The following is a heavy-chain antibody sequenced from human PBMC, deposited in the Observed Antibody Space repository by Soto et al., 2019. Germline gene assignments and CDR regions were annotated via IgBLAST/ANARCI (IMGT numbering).Heavy chain of an antibody. CDR3: AREGSGGSYD. D-gene: IGHD1-26*01. V-gene: IGHV1-69*08. CDR2: IIPILGIA. CDR1: GGTFSSYT. J-gene: IGHJ4*02. Sequence: QVQLVQSGAEVKKPGSSVKVSCKASGGTFSSYTISWVRQAPGQGLEWMGRIIPILGIANYAQKFQGRVTITAAKSTSTDYRELSSLRSEDTAVYYCAREGSGGSYDWGQGTLVTVSS.